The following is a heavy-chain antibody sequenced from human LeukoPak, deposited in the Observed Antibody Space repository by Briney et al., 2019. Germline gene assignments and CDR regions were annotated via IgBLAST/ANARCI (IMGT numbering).Heavy chain of an antibody. D-gene: IGHD2-2*01. J-gene: IGHJ4*02. CDR1: GGTFSSYA. V-gene: IGHV1-69*05. CDR3: ARDAGVVPAAPIDY. CDR2: IIPIFGTA. Sequence: SAKVSCKASGGTFSSYAISWVRQAPGQGLEWMGRIIPIFGTANYAQKFQGRVTITTDESTSTAYMELSSLRSEDTAVYYCARDAGVVPAAPIDYWGQGTLVTVSS.